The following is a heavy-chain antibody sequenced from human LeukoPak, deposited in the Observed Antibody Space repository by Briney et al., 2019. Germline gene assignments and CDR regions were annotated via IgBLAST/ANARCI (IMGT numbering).Heavy chain of an antibody. CDR3: ARGSGGFDY. CDR1: GFTFRSYW. V-gene: IGHV3-74*01. J-gene: IGHJ4*02. CDR2: INNPGTGT. Sequence: GGSLRLSCAASGFTFRSYWMHWVRQVPGKGLVWVAHINNPGTGTTYADAVKGRFTISRDNAKNTLYLQMNSLRADDTAMYYCARGSGGFDYWGQGTLITVSS. D-gene: IGHD3-3*01.